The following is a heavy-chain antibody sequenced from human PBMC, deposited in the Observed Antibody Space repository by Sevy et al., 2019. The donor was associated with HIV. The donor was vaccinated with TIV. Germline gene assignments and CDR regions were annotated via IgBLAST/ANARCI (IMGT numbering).Heavy chain of an antibody. CDR3: ARARGLRMSWFDP. CDR2: IYHSWST. Sequence: SETLSLTCAVSGGSISSGGYSWSWIRQPPGKGLEWIGYIYHSWSTYYNPSLKSRVTISVDRSKNQFSLKLSSVTAADTAVYYCARARGLRMSWFDPWGQGTLVTVSS. D-gene: IGHD4-17*01. CDR1: GGSISSGGYS. V-gene: IGHV4-30-2*01. J-gene: IGHJ5*02.